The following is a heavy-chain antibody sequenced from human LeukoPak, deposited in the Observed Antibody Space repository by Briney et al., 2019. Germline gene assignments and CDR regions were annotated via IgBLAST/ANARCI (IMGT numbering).Heavy chain of an antibody. J-gene: IGHJ5*02. CDR3: ARGRIVVVVAAKRRGWFDP. D-gene: IGHD2-15*01. Sequence: SQTLSLTCTVSGGSISSGSYYWSWIRQPPGKGLEWIGEINHSGSTNYNPSLKSRVTISVDTSKNQFSLKLSSVTAAGTAVYYCARGRIVVVVAAKRRGWFDPWGQGTLVTVSS. V-gene: IGHV4-39*07. CDR2: INHSGST. CDR1: GGSISSGSYY.